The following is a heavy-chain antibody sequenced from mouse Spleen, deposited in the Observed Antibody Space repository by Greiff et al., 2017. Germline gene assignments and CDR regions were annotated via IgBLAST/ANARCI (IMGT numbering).Heavy chain of an antibody. CDR3: ARQGTGTDWFAY. D-gene: IGHD4-1*01. Sequence: EVKLVESGGGLVKLGGSLKLSCAASGFTFSSYAMSWVRQTPEKRLEWVATISSGGGNTYYPDSVKGRFTISRDNAKNTLYLQMSSLKSEDTAMYYCARQGTGTDWFAYWGQGTLVTVSA. CDR2: ISSGGGNT. V-gene: IGHV5-9*04. J-gene: IGHJ3*01. CDR1: GFTFSSYA.